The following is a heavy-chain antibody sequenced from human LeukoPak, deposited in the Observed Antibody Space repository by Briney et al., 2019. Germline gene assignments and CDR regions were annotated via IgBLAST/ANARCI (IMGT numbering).Heavy chain of an antibody. V-gene: IGHV1-2*02. CDR2: INPNSGGT. D-gene: IGHD5-12*01. CDR1: GYTFTGYY. Sequence: AAVKVFCKASGYTFTGYYMHWVRQAPGQGLEWMGWINPNSGGTNYAQKFQGRVTMTRDTSISTAYMELSRLRSDDTAVYYCARETDIVATTAADAFDIWGQGTMLTVPS. J-gene: IGHJ3*02. CDR3: ARETDIVATTAADAFDI.